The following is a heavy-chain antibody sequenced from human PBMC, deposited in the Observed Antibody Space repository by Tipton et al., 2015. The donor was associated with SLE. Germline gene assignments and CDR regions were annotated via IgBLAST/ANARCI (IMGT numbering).Heavy chain of an antibody. CDR3: ARSEDLSAFDI. J-gene: IGHJ3*02. CDR2: ISYDGSNK. V-gene: IGHV3-30-3*01. D-gene: IGHD3-3*02. Sequence: SLRLSCAASGFTFSSYAMHWVRQAPGKGLEWVAVISYDGSNKYYADSVKGRFTISRDNAKNSLYLQMNSLRAEDTALYHCARSEDLSAFDIWGQGTMVTVSS. CDR1: GFTFSSYA.